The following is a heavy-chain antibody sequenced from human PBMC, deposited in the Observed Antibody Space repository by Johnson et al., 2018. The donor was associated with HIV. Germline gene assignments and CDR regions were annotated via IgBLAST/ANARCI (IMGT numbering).Heavy chain of an antibody. Sequence: VQLVESGGDLVQPGGSLRLSCAASGFTVSSNYMSRVRQAPGKGLEWVSLIYSGGGTYYADSVKGRFTISRDNSKNTLYLQMNSLRAEDTAVYYCALKQLVTMDDAFDIWGQGTMVTVSS. V-gene: IGHV3-53*01. CDR3: ALKQLVTMDDAFDI. D-gene: IGHD6-13*01. J-gene: IGHJ3*02. CDR2: IYSGGGT. CDR1: GFTVSSNY.